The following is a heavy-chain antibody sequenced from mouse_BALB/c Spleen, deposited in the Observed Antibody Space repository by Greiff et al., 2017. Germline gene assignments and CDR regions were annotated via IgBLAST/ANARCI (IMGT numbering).Heavy chain of an antibody. CDR2: IYPYNGGT. J-gene: IGHJ2*01. Sequence: EVQLQQSGPELVKPGASVKISCKASGYTFTDYNMHWVKQSHGKSLEWIGYIYPYNGGTGYNQKFKSKATLTVDNSSSTAYMELRSLTSEDSAVYYCARGDYDGRGYYIDYWGQGTTLTVSS. V-gene: IGHV1S29*02. D-gene: IGHD2-4*01. CDR3: ARGDYDGRGYYIDY. CDR1: GYTFTDYN.